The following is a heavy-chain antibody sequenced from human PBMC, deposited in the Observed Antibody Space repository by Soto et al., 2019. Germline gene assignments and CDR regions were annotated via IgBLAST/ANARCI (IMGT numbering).Heavy chain of an antibody. CDR2: ISYDGTNK. CDR1: GFTFSSYG. D-gene: IGHD3-16*01. J-gene: IGHJ4*02. CDR3: ARASPQPEPYDFDY. V-gene: IGHV3-30*03. Sequence: PGGSLRLSCAASGFTFSSYGMHWVRQAPGKGLEWVAVISYDGTNKYYADSVKGRFTISRDNSKNTVYLQMNSLRAEDKAVYSCARASPQPEPYDFDYWGQGTLVTVSS.